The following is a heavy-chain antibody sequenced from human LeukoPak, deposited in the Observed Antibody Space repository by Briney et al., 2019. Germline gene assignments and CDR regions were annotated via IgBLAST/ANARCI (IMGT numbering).Heavy chain of an antibody. J-gene: IGHJ3*02. Sequence: SSATLSLTCTVSGYSISSGYYWSWIRQPPGKGLEWIGYIYYSGSTNYNPSLKSRVTISVDTSKNQFSLKLSSVTAADTAVYYCARGGTTDAFDIWGQGTMVTVSS. CDR3: ARGGTTDAFDI. CDR1: GYSISSGYY. V-gene: IGHV4-61*01. D-gene: IGHD3-16*01. CDR2: IYYSGST.